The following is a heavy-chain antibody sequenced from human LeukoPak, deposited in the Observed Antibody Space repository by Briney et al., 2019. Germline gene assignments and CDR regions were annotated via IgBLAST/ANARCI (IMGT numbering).Heavy chain of an antibody. Sequence: GGSLRLSCAASGFTFSNAWMTWVRQAPGKGLEWVGRIKSKTDDGTADYAAPVKGRFTISRDDSKTTLYLQMDSLKTEDTAVYYCNTWTSAGNSLFDNWGQGTLVTVSS. V-gene: IGHV3-15*01. CDR3: NTWTSAGNSLFDN. J-gene: IGHJ4*02. CDR2: IKSKTDDGTA. D-gene: IGHD4-23*01. CDR1: GFTFSNAW.